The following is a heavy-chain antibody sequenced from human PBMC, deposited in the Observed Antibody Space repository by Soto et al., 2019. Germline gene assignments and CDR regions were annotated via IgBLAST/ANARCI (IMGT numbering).Heavy chain of an antibody. V-gene: IGHV3-33*01. D-gene: IGHD4-17*01. CDR1: GFTFSSYG. Sequence: QVQLVESGGGVVQPGRSLRLSCAASGFTFSSYGMHWVRQAPGKGLEWVAVIWYDGSNKYYADSVKGRFTISRDNSKNTLYLQMNSLIAEDTAVYYCARWWDYGDSWYFDLWGRGTLVTVSS. J-gene: IGHJ2*01. CDR2: IWYDGSNK. CDR3: ARWWDYGDSWYFDL.